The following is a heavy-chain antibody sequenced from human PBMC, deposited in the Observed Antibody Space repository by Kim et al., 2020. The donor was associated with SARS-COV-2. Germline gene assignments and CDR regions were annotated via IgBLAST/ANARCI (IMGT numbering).Heavy chain of an antibody. CDR1: GYSISSGYY. V-gene: IGHV4-38-2*02. CDR3: ASSVEMSTISYFDY. D-gene: IGHD1-1*01. J-gene: IGHJ4*02. CDR2: IYHSGST. Sequence: SETLSLTCTVSGYSISSGYYWGWIRQPPGKGLEWIGSIYHSGSTYYNPSLKSRVTISVDTSKNQFSLKLSSVTAADTALYYCASSVEMSTISYFDYWGQGTLVTVSS.